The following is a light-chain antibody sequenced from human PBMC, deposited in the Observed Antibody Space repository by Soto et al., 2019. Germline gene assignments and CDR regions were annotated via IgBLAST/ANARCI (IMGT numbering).Light chain of an antibody. J-gene: IGKJ3*01. CDR1: QSVSSY. CDR3: QQRSNGPPFT. CDR2: DAS. Sequence: IVLTHSPATLSLSPGESATLSCRASQSVSSYLAWYQQKPGQAPRLLIYDASNRATGIPARFSGSGSGTDFTLTISSLEPEDFAVYYCQQRSNGPPFTFGPGTKVDIK. V-gene: IGKV3-11*01.